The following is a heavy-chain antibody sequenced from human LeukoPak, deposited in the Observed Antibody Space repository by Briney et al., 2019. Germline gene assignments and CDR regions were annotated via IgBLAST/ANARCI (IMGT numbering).Heavy chain of an antibody. Sequence: GGSLRLSCAASGFTFSSYGMHWVCQAPGKGLEWVSYISSSSSTIYYADSVKGRFTISRDNAKNSLYLQMNSLRAEDTAVYYCARDPEHRTYYYDSSGPRGGQGTLVTVSS. D-gene: IGHD3-22*01. CDR3: ARDPEHRTYYYDSSGPR. J-gene: IGHJ4*02. CDR2: ISSSSSTI. CDR1: GFTFSSYG. V-gene: IGHV3-48*01.